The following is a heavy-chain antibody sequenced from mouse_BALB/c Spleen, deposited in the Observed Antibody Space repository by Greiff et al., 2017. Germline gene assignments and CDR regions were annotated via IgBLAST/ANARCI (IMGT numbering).Heavy chain of an antibody. D-gene: IGHD2-1*01. V-gene: IGHV2-9*02. CDR1: GFSLTSYG. Sequence: VQLKESGPGLVAPSQSLSITCTVSGFSLTSYGVHWVRQPPGKGLEWLGVIWAGGSTNYNSALMSRLSISKDNSKSQVFLKMNSLQTDDTAMYYCASVYYGNHYAMDYWGQGTSVTVSS. CDR3: ASVYYGNHYAMDY. CDR2: IWAGGST. J-gene: IGHJ4*01.